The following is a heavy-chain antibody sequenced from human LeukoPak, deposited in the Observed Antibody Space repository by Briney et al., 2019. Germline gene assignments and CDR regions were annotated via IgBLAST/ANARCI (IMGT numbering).Heavy chain of an antibody. D-gene: IGHD2-2*02. CDR2: IIPIFGTA. CDR1: GGTFSSYA. J-gene: IGHJ5*02. CDR3: ARVQYQLLYSGWFDP. V-gene: IGHV1-69*13. Sequence: VASAKVSCKASGGTFSSYAISWVRQAPGQGLEWMGGIIPIFGTANYAQKFQGRVTITADESTSTAYMELSSLRSEDTAVYYCARVQYQLLYSGWFDPWGQGTLVTVSS.